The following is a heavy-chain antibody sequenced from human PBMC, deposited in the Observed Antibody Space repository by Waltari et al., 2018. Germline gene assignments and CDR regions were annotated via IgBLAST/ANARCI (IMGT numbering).Heavy chain of an antibody. CDR1: GGSFSGYY. Sequence: QVQLQQWGAGLLKPSETLSLTCAVYGGSFSGYYWSWIRQPPGKGLEWIGAINHSGSNNYHPALKSRVTISVDTSKHQCSLKLSSVTAADTAVYYCARGRLGTYYYGSGSPTWFDPWGQGTLVTVSS. CDR3: ARGRLGTYYYGSGSPTWFDP. J-gene: IGHJ5*02. CDR2: INHSGSN. V-gene: IGHV4-34*01. D-gene: IGHD3-10*01.